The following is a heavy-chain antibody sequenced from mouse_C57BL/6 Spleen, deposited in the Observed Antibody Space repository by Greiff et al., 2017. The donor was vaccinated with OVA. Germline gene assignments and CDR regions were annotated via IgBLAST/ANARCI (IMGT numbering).Heavy chain of an antibody. J-gene: IGHJ2*01. CDR3: AREGDVGDY. V-gene: IGHV1-50*01. Sequence: QVHVKQPGAELVKPGASVKLSCKASGYTFTSYWMQWVKQRPGQVLEWIGELDPSDIYTNYNPKFKGKATLTVDTSSITAYMQLSSLTSEDSAVYYCAREGDVGDYWGQGTTLTVSS. CDR2: LDPSDIYT. D-gene: IGHD3-3*01. CDR1: GYTFTSYW.